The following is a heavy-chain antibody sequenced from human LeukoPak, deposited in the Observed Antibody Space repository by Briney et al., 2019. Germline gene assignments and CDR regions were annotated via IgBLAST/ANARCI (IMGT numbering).Heavy chain of an antibody. V-gene: IGHV3-23*01. CDR1: GFTFNTYA. J-gene: IGHJ4*02. CDR2: IGGSGSST. Sequence: GGFLTLSCAASGFTFNTYAMSWVRQAPGKGLEWVSGIGGSGSSTYYAESVKGRFTISRDNSKNTLYLQMNSLRAEDTAAYYCAKAVDDYFFDYWGQGTLVTVSS. CDR3: AKAVDDYFFDY. D-gene: IGHD2-21*02.